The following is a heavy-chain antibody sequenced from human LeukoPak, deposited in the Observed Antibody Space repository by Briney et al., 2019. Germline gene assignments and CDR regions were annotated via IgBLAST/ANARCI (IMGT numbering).Heavy chain of an antibody. CDR3: ARDSRERSTVVTPGDY. CDR2: IIPIFGTA. Sequence: ASVKVSCKASVGTFSSYAISWVRQAPGQGLEWMGGIIPIFGTANYAQKFQGRVTITADESTSTAYMELSSLRSEDTAVYYCARDSRERSTVVTPGDYWGQGTLVTVSS. D-gene: IGHD4-23*01. J-gene: IGHJ4*02. V-gene: IGHV1-69*01. CDR1: VGTFSSYA.